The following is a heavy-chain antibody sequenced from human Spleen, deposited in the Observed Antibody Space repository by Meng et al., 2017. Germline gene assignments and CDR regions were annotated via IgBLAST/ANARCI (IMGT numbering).Heavy chain of an antibody. J-gene: IGHJ4*02. D-gene: IGHD6-13*01. CDR2: IDPKSNNT. V-gene: IGHV1-2*06. Sequence: QLVQAGPEVNRPGASGKVSFKASGDTLPAYWIQGVRQAPGQGLEWMGRIDPKSNNTHYAQKFQGRVTMPRDTSISTAYMELSGLRSDDTAVYYCARDEDISAAGYLLGDFWGQGPLVTVSS. CDR1: GDTLPAYW. CDR3: ARDEDISAAGYLLGDF.